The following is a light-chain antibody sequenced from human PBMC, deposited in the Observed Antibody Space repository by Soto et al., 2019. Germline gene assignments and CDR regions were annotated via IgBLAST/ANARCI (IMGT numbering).Light chain of an antibody. Sequence: QSVLTQPPSASGSPGQSVTVSCTGTSSDVGFYDYVSWYQQHPGKAPKLIIYEVSKRPSGVPDRFSGSKSGNSASLTVSGLQAEDEADYYCSSYVGNNIRHAFGTGTKVTVL. CDR3: SSYVGNNIRHA. J-gene: IGLJ1*01. CDR1: SSDVGFYDY. V-gene: IGLV2-8*01. CDR2: EVS.